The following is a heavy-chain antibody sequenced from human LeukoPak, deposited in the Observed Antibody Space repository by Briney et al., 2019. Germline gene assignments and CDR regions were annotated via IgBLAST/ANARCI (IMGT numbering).Heavy chain of an antibody. V-gene: IGHV1-18*01. J-gene: IGHJ3*02. CDR1: GYTFTSYG. Sequence: ASVKVSCKASGYTFTSYGISWVRQAPGQGLEWMGWISAYNGNTNYAQKLQGRVTMTPDTSTSTAYMELRSLRSDDTAVYYCARDPYYYDSSAHRRAFDIWGQGTMVTVSS. CDR2: ISAYNGNT. CDR3: ARDPYYYDSSAHRRAFDI. D-gene: IGHD3-22*01.